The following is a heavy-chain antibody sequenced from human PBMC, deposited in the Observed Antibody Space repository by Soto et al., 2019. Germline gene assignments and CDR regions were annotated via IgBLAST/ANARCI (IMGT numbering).Heavy chain of an antibody. J-gene: IGHJ6*02. Sequence: SETLSLTCTVSGGSISSYYWSWIRQPPGKGLEWIGYIYYSGSTNYNPSLKSRVTISVDTSKNQFSLKLSSVTAADTAVYYCERDPMRGPNFGGYYGMDVWGQGTTVTVSS. CDR1: GGSISSYY. V-gene: IGHV4-59*01. D-gene: IGHD3-10*01. CDR2: IYYSGST. CDR3: ERDPMRGPNFGGYYGMDV.